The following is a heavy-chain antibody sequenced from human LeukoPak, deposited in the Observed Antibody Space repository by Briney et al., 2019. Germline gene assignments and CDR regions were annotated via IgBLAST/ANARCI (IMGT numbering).Heavy chain of an antibody. CDR1: GGSISSYY. J-gene: IGHJ4*02. V-gene: IGHV4-4*08. D-gene: IGHD3-3*01. Sequence: SETLSLTCTVSGGSISSYYWSWIRQPPGKGLEWIGRIYTSGSTNYNPSLKSRVTISVDTSKNQFSLKLSSVTAADTAVYYCARGHDFWSGYYFDYWGQGTLVTVSS. CDR3: ARGHDFWSGYYFDY. CDR2: IYTSGST.